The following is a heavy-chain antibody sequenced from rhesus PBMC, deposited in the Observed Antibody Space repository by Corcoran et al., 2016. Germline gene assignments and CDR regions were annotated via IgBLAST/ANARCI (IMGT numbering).Heavy chain of an antibody. Sequence: EVQLVQSGAEVKKPGASVKISCKASGYTFTDYYLHWVRQAPGKGLEWMGRVAPADGQAIHAQNFQDRVTITADTSTDTAYMELSSLRSEDTAVYYCATMGQLALWGQGVLVTVSS. CDR1: GYTFTDYY. V-gene: IGHV1-111*02. D-gene: IGHD1-1*01. J-gene: IGHJ4*01. CDR2: VAPADGQA. CDR3: ATMGQLAL.